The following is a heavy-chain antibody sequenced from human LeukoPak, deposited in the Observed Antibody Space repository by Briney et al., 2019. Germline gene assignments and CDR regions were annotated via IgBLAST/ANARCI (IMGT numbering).Heavy chain of an antibody. J-gene: IGHJ5*02. Sequence: SETLSLTWTVSGGSISSSTDYWGWIRQSAGKGQEWIGNIYYSGNTYYNPSLKSRVTISVDTSKNQFSLKLSSVTAADTAVYYCARDGRSSSWYNWFDPWGQGTLVTVSS. CDR1: GGSISSSTDY. V-gene: IGHV4-39*07. CDR3: ARDGRSSSWYNWFDP. D-gene: IGHD6-13*01. CDR2: IYYSGNT.